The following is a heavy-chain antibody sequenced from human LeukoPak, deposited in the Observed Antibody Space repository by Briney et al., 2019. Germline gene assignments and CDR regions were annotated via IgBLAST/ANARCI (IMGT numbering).Heavy chain of an antibody. CDR1: GGSISSGGYY. J-gene: IGHJ4*02. CDR2: IYYSGST. CDR3: ASGGFGEFRSRSLFEFDY. V-gene: IGHV4-31*03. D-gene: IGHD3-10*01. Sequence: SETLSLTCTVSGGSISSGGYYWSWIRQHPGKGPEWIGYIYYSGSTYYNPSLKSRVTISVDTSKNQFSLKLSSVTAADTAVYYCASGGFGEFRSRSLFEFDYWGQGTLVTVSS.